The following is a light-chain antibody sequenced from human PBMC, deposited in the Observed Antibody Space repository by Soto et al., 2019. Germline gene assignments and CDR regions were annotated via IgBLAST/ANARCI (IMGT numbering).Light chain of an antibody. CDR1: QDISNY. CDR3: QQYYNLPTYT. V-gene: IGKV1-33*01. J-gene: IGKJ2*01. Sequence: DLQMTRSPSSLSASVGDRVTITCQASQDISNYLNWYQQKPGKAPKLLIYRASNLETGVPSRFSGSGSGTDFTLTISSLQPEDFATYYCQQYYNLPTYTFGQGTKVDMK. CDR2: RAS.